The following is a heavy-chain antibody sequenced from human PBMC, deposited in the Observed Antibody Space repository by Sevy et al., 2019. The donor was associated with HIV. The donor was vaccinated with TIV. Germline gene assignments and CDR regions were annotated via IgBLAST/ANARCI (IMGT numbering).Heavy chain of an antibody. J-gene: IGHJ4*02. CDR2: INPRSGDT. V-gene: IGHV1-2*02. CDR1: GYTFTGYW. CDR3: SRQRAGGDFDY. D-gene: IGHD2-21*01. Sequence: ASVKVSCKASGYTFTGYWIHWIRQAPGQGPEWMGWINPRSGDTKYAQKFQARATMTRDISISTAYMQLTRLTSDDTAVYWVSRQRAGGDFDYWGQGTLVTVSS.